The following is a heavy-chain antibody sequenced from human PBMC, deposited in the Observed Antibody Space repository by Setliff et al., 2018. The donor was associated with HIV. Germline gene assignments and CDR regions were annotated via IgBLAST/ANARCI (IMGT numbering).Heavy chain of an antibody. CDR2: INPSVDSR. D-gene: IGHD3-3*01. V-gene: IGHV1-46*01. Sequence: SVKVSCKASGYTFTSYYMHWVRQAPGQGLEWMGIINPSVDSRTYAQKFQGRVTITADKSTSTAYMELSSLRSEDTAVYYCATPDYNFLRGVNVWYFDYWGQGTLVTVSS. CDR3: ATPDYNFLRGVNVWYFDY. J-gene: IGHJ4*02. CDR1: GYTFTSYY.